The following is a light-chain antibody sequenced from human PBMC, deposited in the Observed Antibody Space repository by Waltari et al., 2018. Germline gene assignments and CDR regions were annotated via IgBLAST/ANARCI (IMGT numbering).Light chain of an antibody. V-gene: IGLV1-44*01. J-gene: IGLJ2*01. CDR2: SNN. CDR3: ATWDDSLNGVV. Sequence: QSVLTQPPSASGTPGQGVTIPCSGSRSNIGANTVYWYQHLPGTAPKVLIYSNNQRPSGVPDRFSGSKSGTSASLAVSGLQSEDEGDYYCATWDDSLNGVVFGGGTKLTVL. CDR1: RSNIGANT.